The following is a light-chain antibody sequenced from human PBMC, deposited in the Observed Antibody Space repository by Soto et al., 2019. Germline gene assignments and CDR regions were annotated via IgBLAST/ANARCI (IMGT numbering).Light chain of an antibody. Sequence: QSALTQPASVSGSPGQSITISCTVTSRDVGSYNLVYWYQHHPGQAPKLMIYEGSKRPSGVSNRFSGSTSGNTASLTISGLQAEDEADYYCCSYAGSSTYVFGGGTKLTVL. V-gene: IGLV2-23*01. CDR2: EGS. CDR1: SRDVGSYNL. J-gene: IGLJ2*01. CDR3: CSYAGSSTYV.